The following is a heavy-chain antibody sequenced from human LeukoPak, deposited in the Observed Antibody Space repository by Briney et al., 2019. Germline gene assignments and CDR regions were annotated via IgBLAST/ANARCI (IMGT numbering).Heavy chain of an antibody. CDR2: INGRSDST. J-gene: IGHJ6*02. V-gene: IGHV3-23*01. CDR1: GFTFSMYA. Sequence: PGGSLRLSCAASGFTFSMYAMNWVRQAPGKGLEWVAAINGRSDSTYYADSVKGRFTIYRENSKNTLYLQMSSLGAEDTAVYYWAKWGDDGYYYGMDVWGQGTTVTVS. D-gene: IGHD3-16*01. CDR3: AKWGDDGYYYGMDV.